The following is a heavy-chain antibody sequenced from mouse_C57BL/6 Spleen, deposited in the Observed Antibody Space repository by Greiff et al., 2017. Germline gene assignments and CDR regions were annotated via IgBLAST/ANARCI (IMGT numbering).Heavy chain of an antibody. V-gene: IGHV3-6*01. J-gene: IGHJ1*03. CDR3: ARLLGLRRYCDV. CDR2: ISYDGSN. CDR1: GYSITSGYY. D-gene: IGHD2-4*01. Sequence: EVQLQESGPGLVKPSQSLSLTCSVTGYSITSGYYWNWIRQFPGNKLEWMGYISYDGSNNYNPSLKNRISITRDTSKNQCFLQLNSVTTEDTATYYCARLLGLRRYCDVWGTGTTVTVSS.